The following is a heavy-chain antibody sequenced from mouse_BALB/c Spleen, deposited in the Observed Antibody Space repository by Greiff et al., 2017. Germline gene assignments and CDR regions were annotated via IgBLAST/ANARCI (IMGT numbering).Heavy chain of an antibody. CDR3: AREGWLLRYFDV. CDR2: ISYSGST. V-gene: IGHV3-2*02. Sequence: EVKLVESGPGLVKPSQSLSLTCTVTGYSITSDYAWNWIRQFPGNKLEWMGYISYSGSTSYNPSLKSRISITRDTSKNQFFLQLNSVTTEDTATYYCAREGWLLRYFDVWGAGTTVTVSS. D-gene: IGHD2-3*01. J-gene: IGHJ1*01. CDR1: GYSITSDYA.